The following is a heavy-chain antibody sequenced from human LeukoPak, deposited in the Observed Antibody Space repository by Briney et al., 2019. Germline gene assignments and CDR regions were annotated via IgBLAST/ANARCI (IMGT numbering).Heavy chain of an antibody. D-gene: IGHD2-15*01. V-gene: IGHV3-11*01. CDR1: GCTFSDYY. J-gene: IGHJ6*02. Sequence: GGSLRLSCAASGCTFSDYYKSWIRQAPAKGQEWVSYISSNCSTIYYADSVKGRLTISRDNAKNSLYLQMNSLRAEDTAVYYCAKGEYCSGGSCYYYYYYYGMDVWGQGTTVTVSS. CDR3: AKGEYCSGGSCYYYYYYYGMDV. CDR2: ISSNCSTI.